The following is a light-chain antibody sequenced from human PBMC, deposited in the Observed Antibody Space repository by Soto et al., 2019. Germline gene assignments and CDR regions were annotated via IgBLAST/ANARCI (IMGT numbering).Light chain of an antibody. V-gene: IGKV3-15*01. Sequence: EIVLTQSPATLSSFPGERATLFCRASQSVRSSLAWHQQKPGQAPRLFIYDASTRATGIPARFSGSGSGTEFTLTISSLQSEDFAVYYCQQYNSWPETFGQGTKVDIK. CDR3: QQYNSWPET. CDR2: DAS. CDR1: QSVRSS. J-gene: IGKJ1*01.